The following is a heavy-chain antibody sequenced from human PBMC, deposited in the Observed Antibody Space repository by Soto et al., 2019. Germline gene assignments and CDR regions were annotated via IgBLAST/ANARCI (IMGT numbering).Heavy chain of an antibody. CDR3: ARVLGYDYIWGSFGG. J-gene: IGHJ4*02. CDR1: GYTFTSYA. D-gene: IGHD3-16*01. V-gene: IGHV1-3*01. Sequence: ASVKVSCKASGYTFTSYAMHWVRQAPGQRLEWMGWINAGHGNTKYSQKFQGRVTITEDTSASTAYMELSSLRSEDTAVYYCARVLGYDYIWGSFGGWGQGTLVTVSS. CDR2: INAGHGNT.